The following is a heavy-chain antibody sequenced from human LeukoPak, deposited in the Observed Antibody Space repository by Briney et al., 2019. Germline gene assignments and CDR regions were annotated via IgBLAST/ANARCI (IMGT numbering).Heavy chain of an antibody. Sequence: GGSLRLSCAGSGFTFSSFAMSWVRQTPGKGLEWVSGISNTGGNTYYADSVKGRFTISRDNSKNTLYVQMSSLRAEDTAVYYCAKKIVATNYYYGMDVWGQGTTVTVSS. J-gene: IGHJ6*02. V-gene: IGHV3-23*01. CDR2: ISNTGGNT. D-gene: IGHD5-12*01. CDR3: AKKIVATNYYYGMDV. CDR1: GFTFSSFA.